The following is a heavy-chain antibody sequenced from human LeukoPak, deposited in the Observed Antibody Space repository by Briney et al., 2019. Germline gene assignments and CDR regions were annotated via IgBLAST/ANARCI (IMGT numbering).Heavy chain of an antibody. J-gene: IGHJ4*02. CDR3: AKSTHGSGSPDFDY. D-gene: IGHD3-10*01. CDR1: GLPFVDYA. V-gene: IGHV3-9*01. CDR2: ISWNSGSI. Sequence: GGPRGLSVEASGLPFVDYAMHWVRKAPGKGLEGVSGISWNSGSIGYADSVKGRFTISRDNAKNSLYLQMNSLRAEDTALYYCAKSTHGSGSPDFDYWGQGTLVTVSS.